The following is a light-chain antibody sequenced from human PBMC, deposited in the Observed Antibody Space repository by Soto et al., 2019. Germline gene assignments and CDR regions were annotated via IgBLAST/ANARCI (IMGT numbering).Light chain of an antibody. V-gene: IGLV2-14*01. CDR2: EVS. CDR3: TSYTSSSIDCA. CDR1: SSDVGGYNY. J-gene: IGLJ1*01. Sequence: QSALTQPASVSGSPGQSITISCTGTSSDVGGYNYVSWYQQHPGKAPKLMIYEVSNRPSGVSNRFFGSKSGNTASLTISGVQAEAEADYDCTSYTSSSIDCAFGTGTKLTVL.